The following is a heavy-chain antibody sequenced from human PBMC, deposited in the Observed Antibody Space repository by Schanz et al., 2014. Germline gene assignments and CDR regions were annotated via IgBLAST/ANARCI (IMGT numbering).Heavy chain of an antibody. Sequence: QVQLVQSGAEVKPPGASVRVSCKASGYTYIAYDMHWLRQAPGQGLEWMGRIGPDSGSTTYAQKFQGRVTMTRDMSINTAYMELSRLRSDDSAVYYCARDDRFVEWSLLGSWGQGTLVTVSS. V-gene: IGHV1-2*06. CDR1: GYTYIAYD. D-gene: IGHD3-3*01. J-gene: IGHJ5*02. CDR3: ARDDRFVEWSLLGS. CDR2: IGPDSGST.